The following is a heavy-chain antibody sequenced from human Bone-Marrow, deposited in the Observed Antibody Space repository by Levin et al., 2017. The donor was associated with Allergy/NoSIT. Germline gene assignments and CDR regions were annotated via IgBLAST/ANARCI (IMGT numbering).Heavy chain of an antibody. CDR3: VKDIGSSAASNGFDP. CDR1: GFIFYDYA. Sequence: SLKISCAASGFIFYDYAMHWVRQAPGKGLEWVSGISSNSGSVVYADAVKGRFTISRDNAKKSLYLRMDSLRAEDTALYYCVKDIGSSAASNGFDPWGQGILVTVSS. D-gene: IGHD3-22*01. J-gene: IGHJ5*02. V-gene: IGHV3-9*01. CDR2: ISSNSGSV.